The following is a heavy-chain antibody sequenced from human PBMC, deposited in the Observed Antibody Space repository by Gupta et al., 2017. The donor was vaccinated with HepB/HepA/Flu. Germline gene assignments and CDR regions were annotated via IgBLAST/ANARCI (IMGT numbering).Heavy chain of an antibody. V-gene: IGHV4-39*01. CDR1: GGFIRGSYYY. J-gene: IGHJ4*02. D-gene: IGHD3-3*01. Sequence: QLQLQESGPGLTKPSETLSLTCTASGGFIRGSYYYWGWIRQTPGKGPEWIGSIHYSGGQTDYDPSLKSRVTISADTSKNQFFLKMNSVTAADTAVYYCARHWRTPFYFDLWGQGTLVTVSS. CDR2: IHYSGGQT. CDR3: ARHWRTPFYFDL.